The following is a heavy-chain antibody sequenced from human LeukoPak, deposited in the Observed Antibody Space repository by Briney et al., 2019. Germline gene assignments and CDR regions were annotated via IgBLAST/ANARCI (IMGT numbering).Heavy chain of an antibody. D-gene: IGHD1-14*01. CDR1: GFSFSNYG. CDR3: AKNGEPYYYMDV. J-gene: IGHJ6*03. Sequence: GGSLRLSCAASGFSFSNYGIHWARQAPGKGLEWVAFIRYGGSYKYYADSVKGRFTISRDNSRNTLYLQINSLGAEDTAVYYCAKNGEPYYYMDVWGKGTTVTVSS. V-gene: IGHV3-30*02. CDR2: IRYGGSYK.